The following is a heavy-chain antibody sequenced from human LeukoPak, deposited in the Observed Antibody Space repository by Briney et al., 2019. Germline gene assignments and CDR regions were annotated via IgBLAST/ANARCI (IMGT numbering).Heavy chain of an antibody. D-gene: IGHD6-19*01. V-gene: IGHV4-39*07. CDR3: ARRDISSGWSFDY. CDR2: IYYSGST. CDR1: GGSLSSSSYY. Sequence: SETLSLTCTVSGGSLSSSSYYWGWIRQPPGKGLEWLGSIYYSGSTYCNPALKSRVTMSIATPENQLSLTIRSVTAADTAVYYCARRDISSGWSFDYWGQGTLVTVSS. J-gene: IGHJ4*02.